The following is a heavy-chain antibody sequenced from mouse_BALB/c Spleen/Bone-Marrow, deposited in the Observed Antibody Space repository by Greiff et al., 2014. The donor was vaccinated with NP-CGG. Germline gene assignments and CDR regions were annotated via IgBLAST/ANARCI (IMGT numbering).Heavy chain of an antibody. V-gene: IGHV4-1*02. CDR1: GFDFSRYW. D-gene: IGHD2-3*01. CDR2: INPDSSTI. CDR3: ARNGYYGWIAY. Sequence: VQLKESGGGLVQPGGSLKLSCAASGFDFSRYWMTWVRQAPGKGLEWIGEINPDSSTINYTPSLKDKFIISRDSAKNTLYLQMSKVRSEDTALYYCARNGYYGWIAYWGQGTLVTVSA. J-gene: IGHJ3*01.